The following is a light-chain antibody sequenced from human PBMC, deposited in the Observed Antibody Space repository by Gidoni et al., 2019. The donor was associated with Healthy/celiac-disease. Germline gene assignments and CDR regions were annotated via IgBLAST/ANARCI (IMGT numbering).Light chain of an antibody. V-gene: IGLV3-1*01. CDR2: QDN. CDR3: QAWDSSAADVV. CDR1: KLGDKS. Sequence: YEPTRPPSVSVSPGQTATITCSGDKLGDKSASWYQQKPGQSPVLVIYQDNKRPSGIPERYSGSHSGNTATLTISGTQAMDEADYYCQAWDSSAADVVFGGGTKLTVL. J-gene: IGLJ2*01.